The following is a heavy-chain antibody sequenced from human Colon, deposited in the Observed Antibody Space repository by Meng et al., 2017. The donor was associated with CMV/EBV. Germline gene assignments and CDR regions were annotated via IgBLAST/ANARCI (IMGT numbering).Heavy chain of an antibody. Sequence: GGSLRLSCATSGFDFNIYAINWVRQSPGKGLEWVSGITGSGDRAYYADSVGGRFTTSRDRCNNTVYLQMNSLRAEDTAVYYCAKPHEDYYYDTRGAYGMDVWGQGTTVTVSS. CDR3: AKPHEDYYYDTRGAYGMDV. CDR1: GFDFNIYA. J-gene: IGHJ6*02. CDR2: ITGSGDRA. D-gene: IGHD3-22*01. V-gene: IGHV3-23*01.